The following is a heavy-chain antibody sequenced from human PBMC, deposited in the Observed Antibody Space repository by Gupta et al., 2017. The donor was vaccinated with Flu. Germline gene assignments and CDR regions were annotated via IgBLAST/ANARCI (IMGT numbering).Heavy chain of an antibody. CDR2: ISYDGSNQ. J-gene: IGHJ4*02. V-gene: IGHV3-30*03. CDR1: SNG. Sequence: SNGMHWVRQAPGKGLEWVAVISYDGSNQYYADSVKGRIIISRDNSKNTVFLQMNSLRPEDTAVYYSKIDPDYWGQGTLVTVSS. CDR3: KIDPDY.